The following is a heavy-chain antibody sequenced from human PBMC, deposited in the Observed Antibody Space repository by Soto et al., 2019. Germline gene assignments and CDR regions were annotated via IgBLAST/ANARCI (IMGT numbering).Heavy chain of an antibody. CDR1: GYPFTTYW. Sequence: PGDSLKISCKGSGYPFTTYWIYWVRQMPGKGLEWMGRIDPSDSYTNYSPSFQGHVTISADKSISTAYLSLKASDTAIYYCATSSMVLYGMDVWGQGTTVTVSS. V-gene: IGHV5-10-1*01. J-gene: IGHJ6*02. CDR3: ATSSMVLYGMDV. CDR2: IDPSDSYT. D-gene: IGHD3-10*01.